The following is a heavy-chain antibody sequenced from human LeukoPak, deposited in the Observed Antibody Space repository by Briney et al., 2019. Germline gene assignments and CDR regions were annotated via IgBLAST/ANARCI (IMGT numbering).Heavy chain of an antibody. CDR2: INTNTGNP. J-gene: IGHJ1*01. CDR1: GYSFTDYI. V-gene: IGHV7-4-1*02. Sequence: ASVKVSCKASGYSFTDYILNWVRQAPGQGLEWMGWINTNTGNPTYAQGFTGRFVFSLDTSVSTAYLQISSLKAEDTAVYYCARLDCTNGVCYTHQHWGQGTLVTVSS. D-gene: IGHD2-8*01. CDR3: ARLDCTNGVCYTHQH.